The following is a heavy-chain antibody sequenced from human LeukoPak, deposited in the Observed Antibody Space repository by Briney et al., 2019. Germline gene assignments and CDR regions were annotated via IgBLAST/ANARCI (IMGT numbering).Heavy chain of an antibody. J-gene: IGHJ6*02. CDR1: GGSISSGGYS. CDR3: ATSPLLGFCSSSSCYNEGMDV. D-gene: IGHD2-2*02. Sequence: PSETLSLTCTVSGGSISSGGYSWSWIRQHPGKGLEWIGYIYYSGSTYYNPSLKSRVTISVDTSKNQFSLKLSSVTAADTAVYYCATSPLLGFCSSSSCYNEGMDVWGQGTTVTVSS. CDR2: IYYSGST. V-gene: IGHV4-31*03.